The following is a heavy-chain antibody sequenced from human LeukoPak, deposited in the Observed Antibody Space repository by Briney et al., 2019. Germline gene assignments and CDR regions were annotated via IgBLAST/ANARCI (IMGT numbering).Heavy chain of an antibody. CDR3: AALTYCGGDCYPAFFDY. Sequence: SETLSLTCTVSGGSISSSSYYWGWIRQPPGKGLEWIGSIYYSGSTYYNPSLKSRVTISVDTPKNQFSLKLSSVTAADTAVYYCAALTYCGGDCYPAFFDYWGQGTLVTVSS. CDR1: GGSISSSSYY. CDR2: IYYSGST. D-gene: IGHD2-21*02. V-gene: IGHV4-39*01. J-gene: IGHJ4*02.